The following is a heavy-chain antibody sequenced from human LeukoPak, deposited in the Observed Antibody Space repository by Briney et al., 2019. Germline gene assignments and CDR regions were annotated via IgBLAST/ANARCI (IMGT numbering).Heavy chain of an antibody. J-gene: IGHJ4*02. CDR1: GFTFSSHW. Sequence: GGSLRLSCAASGFTFSSHWMHWVRQAPGKGLVWVSRINSDGSSTSYADSVKGRFTISRDNAKSTLYLQMNGLRAEDTAVYYCALSRYDYVWGSYRYDYWGQGTLVTVSS. CDR3: ALSRYDYVWGSYRYDY. V-gene: IGHV3-74*01. CDR2: INSDGSST. D-gene: IGHD3-16*02.